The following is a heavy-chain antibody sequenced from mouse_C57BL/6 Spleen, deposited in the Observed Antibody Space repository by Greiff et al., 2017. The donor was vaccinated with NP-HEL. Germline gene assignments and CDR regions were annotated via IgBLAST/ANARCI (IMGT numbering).Heavy chain of an antibody. J-gene: IGHJ2*01. CDR2: ISSGSSTI. V-gene: IGHV5-17*01. Sequence: DVHLVESGGGLVKPGGSLKLSCAASGFTFSDYGMHWVRQAPEKGLEWVAYISSGSSTIYYADTVKGRFTISRDNAKNTLFLQMTSLRSEDTAMYYCARGGDYDGGDYWGQGTTLTVSS. CDR3: ARGGDYDGGDY. D-gene: IGHD2-4*01. CDR1: GFTFSDYG.